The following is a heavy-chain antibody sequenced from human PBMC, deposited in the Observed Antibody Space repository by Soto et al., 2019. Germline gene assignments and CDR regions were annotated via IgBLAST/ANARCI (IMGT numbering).Heavy chain of an antibody. D-gene: IGHD3-10*01. CDR3: ARERTPMVRGVITYGMDV. V-gene: IGHV3-7*04. Sequence: PGGSLRLSCAASGFTFSSYWMSWVRQAPGKGLEWVANIKQDGSEKYYVDSVKGRFTISRDNAKNSLYLQMNSLRAEDTAVYYCARERTPMVRGVITYGMDVWGQGTTVTVSS. CDR2: IKQDGSEK. CDR1: GFTFSSYW. J-gene: IGHJ6*02.